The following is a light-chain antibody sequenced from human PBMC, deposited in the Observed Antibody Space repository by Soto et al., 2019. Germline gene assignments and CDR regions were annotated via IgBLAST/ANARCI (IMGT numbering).Light chain of an antibody. V-gene: IGKV3-15*01. CDR2: GAS. CDR3: QQYGSSLT. CDR1: QRVSSN. J-gene: IGKJ4*01. Sequence: IVMTLSPATLSVSPGERATLSCRASQRVSSNLAWYQQTPGQAPRLLIYGASTRATGIPARFSGSGSGTDFTLTISRLEPEDFAVYYCQQYGSSLTFGGGTKVDIK.